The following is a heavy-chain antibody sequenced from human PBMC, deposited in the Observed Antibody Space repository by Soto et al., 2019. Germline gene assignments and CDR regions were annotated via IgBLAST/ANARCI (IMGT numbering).Heavy chain of an antibody. V-gene: IGHV4-4*02. Sequence: QVQLQESGPGLVKPSGTLSLTCAVSGGSISSSNWWSWVRQPPGKGLEWIGEIYHSGNTNYNPSRQXRXTXAXXQSRNQFALTLSSVTGADTAVYYCARRWGEGRCDYWGQGTLVTVSS. CDR1: GGSISSSNW. J-gene: IGHJ4*02. D-gene: IGHD3-10*01. CDR3: ARRWGEGRCDY. CDR2: IYHSGNT.